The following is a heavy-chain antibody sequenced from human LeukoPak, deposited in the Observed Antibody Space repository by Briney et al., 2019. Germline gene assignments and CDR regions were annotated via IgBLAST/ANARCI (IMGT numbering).Heavy chain of an antibody. CDR3: ARALGYCGSTKCNYGLDV. J-gene: IGHJ6*02. CDR1: GGSISSYY. V-gene: IGHV4-30-4*01. D-gene: IGHD2-2*01. Sequence: SETLSLTCTVSGGSISSYYWSWIRQPPGKGLEWIGYIYYSGSTYYNPSLKSRVTISVDTSKNEFSLKLSSATAADTAVYYCARALGYCGSTKCNYGLDVWGQGTTVTVSS. CDR2: IYYSGST.